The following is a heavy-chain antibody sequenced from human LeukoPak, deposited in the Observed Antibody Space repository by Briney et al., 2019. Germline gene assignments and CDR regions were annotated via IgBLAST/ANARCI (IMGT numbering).Heavy chain of an antibody. Sequence: GGSLRLSCSPSGFTFRSYGMHWVRQAPPKGLQWVAVISYDGSNNYYAHSVKGRFTISRDNFKNPLYLQTNSLTAEDTAAYYCAKGSPMTPNSYHAVDAWGKGTTVTVSS. CDR3: AKGSPMTPNSYHAVDA. D-gene: IGHD6-19*01. CDR1: GFTFRSYG. V-gene: IGHV3-30*18. J-gene: IGHJ6*04. CDR2: ISYDGSNN.